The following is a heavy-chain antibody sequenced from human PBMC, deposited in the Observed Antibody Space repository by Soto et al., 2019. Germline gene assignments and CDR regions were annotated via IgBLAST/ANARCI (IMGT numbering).Heavy chain of an antibody. CDR1: GGSISSGDYY. CDR3: ARLCRDYSSGYITDWFDP. J-gene: IGHJ5*02. D-gene: IGHD3-22*01. Sequence: PSETLSLTCTVSGGSISSGDYYLSWIRQPPGKGLEWIGYIYYSGSTYYNPSLKSRVTISVDTSKNQFSLKLSSVTAADTAVYYCARLCRDYSSGYITDWFDPWGQGTLVTV. CDR2: IYYSGST. V-gene: IGHV4-30-4*01.